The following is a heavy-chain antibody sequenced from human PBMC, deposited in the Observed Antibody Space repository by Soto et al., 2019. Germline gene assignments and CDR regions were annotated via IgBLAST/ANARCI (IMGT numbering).Heavy chain of an antibody. CDR3: ARDIVVVVAASYYYSGMDV. CDR1: GYTFTSYT. CDR2: INAGNGNT. V-gene: IGHV1-3*01. Sequence: QVLLVQSGAEVKKPGASVKVSCKASGYTFTSYTMHWVRQAPEQRLEWMGWINAGNGNTKYSQKFQGRVTISRDTFASTAYMELSSLRSEDTAVYYCARDIVVVVAASYYYSGMDVWGQGTTVTVSS. D-gene: IGHD2-15*01. J-gene: IGHJ6*02.